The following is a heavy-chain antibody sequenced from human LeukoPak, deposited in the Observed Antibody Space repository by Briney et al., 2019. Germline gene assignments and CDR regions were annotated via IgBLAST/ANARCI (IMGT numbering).Heavy chain of an antibody. V-gene: IGHV3-23*01. CDR1: GFTFSSYA. CDR3: ATGVVVAATCFDY. J-gene: IGHJ4*02. Sequence: GGSLRLSCAASGFTFSSYAMSWVRQAPGKGLEWVSAISGSGGSTYYADAVKGRFTISRDNSKNTLYLQMNSLRAEDTAVYYCATGVVVAATCFDYWGQGTLVTVSS. D-gene: IGHD2-15*01. CDR2: ISGSGGST.